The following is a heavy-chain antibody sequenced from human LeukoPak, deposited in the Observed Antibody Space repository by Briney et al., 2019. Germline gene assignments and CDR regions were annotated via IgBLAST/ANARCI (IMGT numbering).Heavy chain of an antibody. CDR3: AKASYSSGSRYDY. Sequence: GGSLRLSCAASGFTFSSYSMNWVRQAPGKGLEWVSASSGSGGSTYYADSVKGRFTISRDNSKNTLYLQMNSLRAEDTAVYYCAKASYSSGSRYDYWGQGTLVTVSS. V-gene: IGHV3-23*01. CDR2: SSGSGGST. J-gene: IGHJ4*02. D-gene: IGHD6-19*01. CDR1: GFTFSSYS.